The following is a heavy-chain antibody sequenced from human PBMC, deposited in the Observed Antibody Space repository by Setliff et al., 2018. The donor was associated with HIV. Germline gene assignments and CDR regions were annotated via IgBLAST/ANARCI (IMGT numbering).Heavy chain of an antibody. Sequence: LRLSCATSGFTSNSYSMNWVRQAPGKGLEWVSSISSTNKYIYYADSVKGRFTISRDNSKNTLYLQMNSLRAEDTAVYYCAREIPAAAGLGAMDVWGQGTTVTVSS. CDR1: GFTSNSYS. V-gene: IGHV3-21*04. J-gene: IGHJ6*02. CDR3: AREIPAAAGLGAMDV. D-gene: IGHD6-13*01. CDR2: ISSTNKYI.